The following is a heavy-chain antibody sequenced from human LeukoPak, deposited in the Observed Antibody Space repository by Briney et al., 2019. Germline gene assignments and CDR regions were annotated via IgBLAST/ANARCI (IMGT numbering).Heavy chain of an antibody. J-gene: IGHJ4*02. CDR2: ISSGGHYT. Sequence: GGSLRLSCAASGFTFSPYAMNWVRQAPGKGLEWVSYISSGGHYTFYADSLKGRFTVSRDNAKNTVYLQMNSLRDEDTAVYYCAKDYFGSLEYWGQGSLVTVSA. CDR1: GFTFSPYA. D-gene: IGHD2/OR15-2a*01. CDR3: AKDYFGSLEY. V-gene: IGHV3-21*01.